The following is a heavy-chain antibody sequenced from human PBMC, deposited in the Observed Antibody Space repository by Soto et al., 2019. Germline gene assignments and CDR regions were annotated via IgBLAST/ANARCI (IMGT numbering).Heavy chain of an antibody. J-gene: IGHJ4*02. CDR3: ARRRGIAVAGSYFDY. V-gene: IGHV4-59*08. Sequence: LSLTRTVSRGSISSYYWSWIRQPPGKGLECIGYIYYSGSTNYNPSRKSRVTISVDTSKNQFSLKLSSVTAADTAVYYCARRRGIAVAGSYFDYWGQGTLVAVSS. CDR1: RGSISSYY. D-gene: IGHD6-19*01. CDR2: IYYSGST.